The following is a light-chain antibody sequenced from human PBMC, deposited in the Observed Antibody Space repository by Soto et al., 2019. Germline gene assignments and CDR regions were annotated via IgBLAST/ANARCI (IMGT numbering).Light chain of an antibody. V-gene: IGKV3-15*01. CDR1: QGVSRK. CDR3: QQYHTWPIT. Sequence: EVVMTQSPATLSVSPGETATLSCRASQGVSRKLAWYQHKPGQAPRLLISGASTGATGIPARFSGSGSGTEFTLTISSLQSEDCAIYYCQQYHTWPITFGGGTKVDIK. J-gene: IGKJ4*01. CDR2: GAS.